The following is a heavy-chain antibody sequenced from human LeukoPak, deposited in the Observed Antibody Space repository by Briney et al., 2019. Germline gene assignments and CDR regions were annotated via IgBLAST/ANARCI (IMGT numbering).Heavy chain of an antibody. CDR3: ATGTEYCSSTSCYIDY. D-gene: IGHD2-2*02. Sequence: PGRSLRLSCAASGFTFDDYAMHWVRQAPGKGLEWVSGISWNSGSIGYADSVKGRFTISRDNSKNTLYLQMNSLRAEDTAVYYCATGTEYCSSTSCYIDYWGQGTLVTVSS. CDR2: ISWNSGSI. J-gene: IGHJ4*02. CDR1: GFTFDDYA. V-gene: IGHV3-9*01.